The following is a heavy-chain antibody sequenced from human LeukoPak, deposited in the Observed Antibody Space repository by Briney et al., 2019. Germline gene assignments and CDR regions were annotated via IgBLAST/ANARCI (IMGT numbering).Heavy chain of an antibody. J-gene: IGHJ6*02. Sequence: ASVKVSCKASGYTFTSYYMHWVRQAPGQGLEWMGIINPSGGSTSYAQKFQGRVTMTRDTSTSAVYMELSSLRSEDTAVYYCARPAAGEYGYPNYYYYYGMDVWGQGTTVTVSS. D-gene: IGHD5-18*01. CDR3: ARPAAGEYGYPNYYYYYGMDV. V-gene: IGHV1-46*01. CDR1: GYTFTSYY. CDR2: INPSGGST.